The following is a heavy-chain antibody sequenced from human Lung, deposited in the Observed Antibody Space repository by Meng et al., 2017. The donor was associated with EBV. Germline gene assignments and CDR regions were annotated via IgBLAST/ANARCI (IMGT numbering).Heavy chain of an antibody. Sequence: RLVGSGGDLVQPGGSLRLSCAAFGFTFSSYARSWVRQAPGKGLEWVSTISGSGGATYNADSVKGRFAISRDNSKNTLYLQMNSLRAEDTAVYYCTKKAGSVFDYWGQGTLVTVSS. V-gene: IGHV3-23*04. CDR3: TKKAGSVFDY. D-gene: IGHD6-25*01. J-gene: IGHJ4*01. CDR1: GFTFSSYA. CDR2: ISGSGGAT.